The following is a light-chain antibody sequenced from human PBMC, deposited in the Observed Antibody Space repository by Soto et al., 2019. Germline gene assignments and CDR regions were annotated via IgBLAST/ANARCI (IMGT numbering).Light chain of an antibody. V-gene: IGKV1-9*01. CDR1: QGISSY. CDR3: QQLNTLPFT. Sequence: DIQLTQSPSVLSASVGGRVTFTCRASQGISSYLAWYQQKPGKAPKLMIYEASTLQSGVPSRFSGSGSGTEFTLTISGLLPEDFATYHCQQLNTLPFTFGQGTRLEIK. CDR2: EAS. J-gene: IGKJ5*01.